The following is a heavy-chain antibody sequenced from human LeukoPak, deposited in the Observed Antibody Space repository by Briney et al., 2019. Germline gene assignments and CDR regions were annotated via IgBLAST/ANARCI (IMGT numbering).Heavy chain of an antibody. CDR2: LYPNSGDT. V-gene: IGHV1-2*02. CDR1: GYTFTAYS. Sequence: ASVKVSCKASGYTFTAYSMHWVRQAPGQGLEYMGWLYPNSGDTNCAQRFQGRDTMTRDTSMRTAHMELSGLRFDDTAVYYCARDGEVRQGHCSTTSCPVDYWGQGTLITVSS. D-gene: IGHD2-2*01. J-gene: IGHJ4*02. CDR3: ARDGEVRQGHCSTTSCPVDY.